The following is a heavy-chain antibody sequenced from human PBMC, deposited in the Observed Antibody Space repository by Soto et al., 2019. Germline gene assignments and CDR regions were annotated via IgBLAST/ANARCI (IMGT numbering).Heavy chain of an antibody. V-gene: IGHV4-31*03. CDR2: IYYSGST. CDR3: AASCVGCGGFNYYGMDV. CDR1: GGSISSGGYY. J-gene: IGHJ6*02. Sequence: QVQLQESGPGLVKPSQTLSLTCTVSGGSISSGGYYWSWIRQHPGKGLEWIGYIYYSGSTYYNPSLKSRVTISVDTSKNQFPLKLSSVTAADTAVYYCAASCVGCGGFNYYGMDVLGQGTTVTVSS. D-gene: IGHD2-21*01.